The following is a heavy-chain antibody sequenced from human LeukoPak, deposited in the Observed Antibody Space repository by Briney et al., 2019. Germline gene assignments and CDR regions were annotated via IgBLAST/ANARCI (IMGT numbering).Heavy chain of an antibody. Sequence: PGGSLRLSCAASGFTFSSYAMSWARQAPGKGLEWVSAISGSGGSTYYADSVKGRFTISRDNSKNTLYLQMNSLRAEDTAVYYCAKDRGVYGSGSSSYYFDYWGQGTLVTVSS. CDR1: GFTFSSYA. CDR2: ISGSGGST. V-gene: IGHV3-23*01. CDR3: AKDRGVYGSGSSSYYFDY. D-gene: IGHD3-10*01. J-gene: IGHJ4*02.